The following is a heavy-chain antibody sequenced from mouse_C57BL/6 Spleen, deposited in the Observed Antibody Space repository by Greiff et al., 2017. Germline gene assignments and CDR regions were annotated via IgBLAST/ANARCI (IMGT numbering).Heavy chain of an antibody. J-gene: IGHJ1*03. D-gene: IGHD1-1*01. CDR2: INPNNGGT. CDR3: ARERIVAHWYFDV. V-gene: IGHV1-26*01. Sequence: EVQVVESGPELVKPGASVKISCKASGYTFTDYYMNWVKQSHGKSLEWIGDINPNNGGTSYNQKFKGKATLPVDKSASTAYMELRSLTSEDSAVYYCARERIVAHWYFDVWGTGTTVTVSS. CDR1: GYTFTDYY.